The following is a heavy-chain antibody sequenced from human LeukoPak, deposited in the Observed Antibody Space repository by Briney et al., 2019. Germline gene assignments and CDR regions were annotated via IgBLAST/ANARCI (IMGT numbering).Heavy chain of an antibody. Sequence: PSETLSLTCTVSGGSISSYYWSWIRQPAGKGLEWIGRIYASGSTYYNPSLKSRVTISVDTSKNQFSLKLSSVTAADTAVYYCARDVVEVAATPGYYYGMDVWGQGTTVTVSS. D-gene: IGHD2-15*01. V-gene: IGHV4-4*07. CDR1: GGSISSYY. J-gene: IGHJ6*02. CDR3: ARDVVEVAATPGYYYGMDV. CDR2: IYASGST.